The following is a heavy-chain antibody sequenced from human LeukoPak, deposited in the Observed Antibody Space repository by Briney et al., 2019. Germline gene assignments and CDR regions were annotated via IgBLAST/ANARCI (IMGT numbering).Heavy chain of an antibody. CDR3: ATGIAAAGIPPHWFDP. D-gene: IGHD6-13*01. J-gene: IGHJ5*02. V-gene: IGHV1-8*01. CDR2: MNPNSGNT. CDR1: GYTFTSYD. Sequence: ASVKVSCKASGYTFTSYDINWVRQATGQGLEWMGWMNPNSGNTGYAQKFQGRVTMTRNTSISTAYMELSSLRSEDTAVYYCATGIAAAGIPPHWFDPWGQGTLVTVSS.